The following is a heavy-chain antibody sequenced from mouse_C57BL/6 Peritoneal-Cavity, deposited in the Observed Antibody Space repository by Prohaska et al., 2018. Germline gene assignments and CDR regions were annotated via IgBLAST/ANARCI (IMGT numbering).Heavy chain of an antibody. CDR1: GFTFSSYG. CDR2: ISSGGSYT. J-gene: IGHJ4*01. CDR3: ARQEGMDY. Sequence: EVQLVESGGDLVKPGGSLKLSCAASGFTFSSYGMSWVRQTPDKRLEWVANISSGGSYTYYPDSVKGRFTISRDNAKNTLYLQMSSLKSEDTAMYYCARQEGMDYWGQGTSVTVSS. V-gene: IGHV5-6*01.